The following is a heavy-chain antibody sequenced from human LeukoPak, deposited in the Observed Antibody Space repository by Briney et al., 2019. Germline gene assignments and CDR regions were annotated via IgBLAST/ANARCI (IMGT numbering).Heavy chain of an antibody. Sequence: SETLSLTCTVSGGSISSYYWSWIRQPPGKGLEWIGYTYYSGSTNYNPSLKSRVTISVDTSKNQFSLKLSSVTAADTAVYYCARDMDYDILTGYHYGMDVWGKGTTVTVSS. CDR1: GGSISSYY. V-gene: IGHV4-59*01. CDR3: ARDMDYDILTGYHYGMDV. CDR2: TYYSGST. J-gene: IGHJ6*04. D-gene: IGHD3-9*01.